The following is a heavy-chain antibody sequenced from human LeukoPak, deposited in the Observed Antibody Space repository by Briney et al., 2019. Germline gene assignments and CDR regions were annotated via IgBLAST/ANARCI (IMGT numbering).Heavy chain of an antibody. V-gene: IGHV4-34*01. Sequence: PSETLSLTCAVYGGSFSGYYWSWIRQPPGKGLEWIGEISHSGSTNYTPSLKSRVTISVDTSKNQFSLRLSSVTAADTAVYYCAKVRTGYQLLPTKKNYSYYYMDVWGKGTTVTVSS. D-gene: IGHD2-2*01. CDR1: GGSFSGYY. CDR2: ISHSGST. J-gene: IGHJ6*03. CDR3: AKVRTGYQLLPTKKNYSYYYMDV.